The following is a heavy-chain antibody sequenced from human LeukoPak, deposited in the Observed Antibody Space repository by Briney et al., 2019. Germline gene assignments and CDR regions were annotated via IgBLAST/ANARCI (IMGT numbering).Heavy chain of an antibody. J-gene: IGHJ4*02. Sequence: SETLSLTCAVYGGSFSGYYWSWIRQPPGKGLEWIGEINHSGSTNYNPAPKSRGTISVDTSKNQFSLKLLSVTAADTAVYSCARRKIQLWSNRYYFDYWGQGTLVTVSS. V-gene: IGHV4-34*01. D-gene: IGHD5-18*01. CDR3: ARRKIQLWSNRYYFDY. CDR2: INHSGST. CDR1: GGSFSGYY.